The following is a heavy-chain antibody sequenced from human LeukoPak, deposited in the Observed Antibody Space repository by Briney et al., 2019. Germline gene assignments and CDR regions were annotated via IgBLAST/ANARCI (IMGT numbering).Heavy chain of an antibody. CDR2: IIPSGHTT. V-gene: IGHV3-23*01. D-gene: IGHD5-24*01. CDR1: GFTFSSHG. CDR3: AKDDRWLQFCC. J-gene: IGHJ4*02. Sequence: GGTLRLSWAASGFTFSSHGMNWVRQAPGKGLEWVSGIIPSGHTTYYADSVRGRFTISRDNSRNTLYLQMNSLRAEDTAVYYCAKDDRWLQFCCWGQGTLVTVSA.